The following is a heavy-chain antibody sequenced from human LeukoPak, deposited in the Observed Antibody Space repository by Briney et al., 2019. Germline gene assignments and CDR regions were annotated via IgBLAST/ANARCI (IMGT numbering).Heavy chain of an antibody. CDR1: GGSISSYY. Sequence: PSETLSLTCTVSGGSISSYYWSWIRQPPGKGLEWIGYIYYSGSTNYNPSLKSRVTISVDTSKNQFSLKLSSVTAADTAVYYCARQGYYYDSSGYYALWGYWGQGTLVTVSS. J-gene: IGHJ4*02. D-gene: IGHD3-22*01. CDR3: ARQGYYYDSSGYYALWGY. CDR2: IYYSGST. V-gene: IGHV4-59*08.